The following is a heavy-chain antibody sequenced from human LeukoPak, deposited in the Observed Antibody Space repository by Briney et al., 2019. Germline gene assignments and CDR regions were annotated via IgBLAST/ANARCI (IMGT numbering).Heavy chain of an antibody. D-gene: IGHD3-9*01. CDR2: FDPEDGET. J-gene: IGHJ4*02. Sequence: ASVKVSCKVSGYTLTELSMHWVRQAPGKGLEWMGGFDPEDGETIYAQKFQGRVTMTEDTSTDTAYMELNSLRAEDTAVYYCAKVYFEWFGENSHYWGQGTLVTVSS. V-gene: IGHV1-24*01. CDR3: AKVYFEWFGENSHY. CDR1: GYTLTELS.